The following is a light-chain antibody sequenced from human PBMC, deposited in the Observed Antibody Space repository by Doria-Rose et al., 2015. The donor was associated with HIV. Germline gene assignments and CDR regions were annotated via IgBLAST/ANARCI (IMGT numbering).Light chain of an antibody. CDR2: LGS. CDR3: FQALQTPRT. Sequence: PLSLPVTPGEPASISCWSSQSLLHSNGYNYLDWYLQKPRQSPQLLIYLGSNRASGVPDRISGNGSGTNFTLKISRVEAEDVGVYYCFQALQTPRTFGQGTKVEIK. J-gene: IGKJ1*01. V-gene: IGKV2-28*01. CDR1: QSLLHSNGYNY.